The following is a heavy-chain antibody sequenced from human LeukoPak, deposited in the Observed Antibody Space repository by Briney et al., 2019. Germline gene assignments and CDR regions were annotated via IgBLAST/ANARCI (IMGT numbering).Heavy chain of an antibody. D-gene: IGHD3-16*01. Sequence: KSGGSLRLSCAVSGFTVSSNYMSWVRQAPGKGLEWVSVIYTDDSTYYANSVKGRFTISKHNSKNTLYLQMNSLRGEDTAVYYCARDSGPDYGGMDVWGQGATVTVAS. CDR2: IYTDDST. V-gene: IGHV3-53*04. CDR1: GFTVSSNY. CDR3: ARDSGPDYGGMDV. J-gene: IGHJ6*02.